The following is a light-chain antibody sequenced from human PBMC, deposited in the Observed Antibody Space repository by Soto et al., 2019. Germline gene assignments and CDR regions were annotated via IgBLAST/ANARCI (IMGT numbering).Light chain of an antibody. CDR3: GSYAGGNTWV. CDR1: SSDVGDYNY. Sequence: QSALTQPRSVSGSPGQSVTISCTGTSSDVGDYNYVSWYQQHPGKAPKLMIYDVNKRPSGVPDRFSGSKSGNTASLTISGLQAEDEADYYCGSYAGGNTWVFGGGTKLTVL. CDR2: DVN. J-gene: IGLJ3*02. V-gene: IGLV2-11*01.